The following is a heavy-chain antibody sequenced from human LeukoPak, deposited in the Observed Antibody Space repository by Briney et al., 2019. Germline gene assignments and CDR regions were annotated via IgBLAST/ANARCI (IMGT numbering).Heavy chain of an antibody. CDR1: GFTFSGYT. Sequence: MSGGSLRLSCAASGFTFSGYTMNWVRQAPGKGLEWVSSISSSSSYIYYADSVKGRFTISRDNAKKSLYLQMNSLRAEDTAVYYCARLGYYGGYDRSPIDYWGQGTLVTVSS. CDR2: ISSSSSYI. J-gene: IGHJ4*02. CDR3: ARLGYYGGYDRSPIDY. V-gene: IGHV3-21*01. D-gene: IGHD5-12*01.